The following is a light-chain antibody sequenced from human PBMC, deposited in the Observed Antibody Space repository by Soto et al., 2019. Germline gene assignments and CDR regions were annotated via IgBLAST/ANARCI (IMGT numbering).Light chain of an antibody. CDR2: DVS. Sequence: IVLTQSPGTLSLSPGERATLSCRASQSVSGTYLAWYQQKPGQAPRLLIYDVSSRGTGIPDRFSGSGSGADFTLTISRLEPEDFAVYYCQQYGTSPLTFGQVTRLEIK. CDR3: QQYGTSPLT. CDR1: QSVSGTY. V-gene: IGKV3-20*01. J-gene: IGKJ5*01.